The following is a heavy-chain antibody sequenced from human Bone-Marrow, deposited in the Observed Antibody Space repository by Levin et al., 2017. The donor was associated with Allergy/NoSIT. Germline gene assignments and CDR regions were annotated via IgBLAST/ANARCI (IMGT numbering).Heavy chain of an antibody. D-gene: IGHD6-13*01. Sequence: PSETLSLTCAASGFTFSSYWMSWVRQAPGKGLEWVANIKQDGSDKYYVDSVKGRFTISRDNAKNSLYLQMNSLRAEDTAVYYCARLSSSSWYPFDYWGQGTLVTVSS. CDR3: ARLSSSSWYPFDY. V-gene: IGHV3-7*01. CDR2: IKQDGSDK. CDR1: GFTFSSYW. J-gene: IGHJ4*02.